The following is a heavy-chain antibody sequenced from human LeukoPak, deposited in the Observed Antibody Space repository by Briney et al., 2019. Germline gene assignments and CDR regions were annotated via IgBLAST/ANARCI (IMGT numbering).Heavy chain of an antibody. CDR3: AKDYTEPPYYYYYYYMDV. CDR1: GFTFSSYA. J-gene: IGHJ6*03. V-gene: IGHV3-23*01. D-gene: IGHD1-14*01. Sequence: GGSLRLSCAASGFTFSSYAMSWVRQAPGKGLEWVSAISGSGGSTYYADSVKGRFTISRDNSKNTLYLQMNSLRAEDTAVYYCAKDYTEPPYYYYYYYMDVWGKGTTFTVSS. CDR2: ISGSGGST.